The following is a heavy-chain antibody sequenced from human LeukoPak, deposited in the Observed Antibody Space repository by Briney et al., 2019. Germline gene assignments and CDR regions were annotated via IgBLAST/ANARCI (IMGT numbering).Heavy chain of an antibody. Sequence: SETLSLTCTVSGGSISSSSAYWGWIRQPPGKGLEWIGSIYYSKNTYYNPSLKSRVTISADTSKNQFSLKLSSVTAADTAVYYCAREVKAAAGAYPMDVWGQGSTVTVSS. J-gene: IGHJ6*02. CDR1: GGSISSSSAY. D-gene: IGHD6-13*01. CDR2: IYYSKNT. CDR3: AREVKAAAGAYPMDV. V-gene: IGHV4-39*07.